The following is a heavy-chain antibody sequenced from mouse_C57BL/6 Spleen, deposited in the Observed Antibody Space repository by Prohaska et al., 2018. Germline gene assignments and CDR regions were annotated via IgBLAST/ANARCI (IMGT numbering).Heavy chain of an antibody. V-gene: IGHV1-52*01. J-gene: IGHJ2*01. D-gene: IGHD2-3*01. CDR3: ARYDGYYGFDY. CDR1: GYTFTSYW. CDR2: IDPSDSET. Sequence: QVQLQQPGAELVRPGSSVKLSCKASGYTFTSYWMHWVKQRPIQGLEWIGNIDPSDSETHYNQKFKDKATLTVDKSSSTAYMQLSSLTSEDSAVYYCARYDGYYGFDYWGQGTTLTVSS.